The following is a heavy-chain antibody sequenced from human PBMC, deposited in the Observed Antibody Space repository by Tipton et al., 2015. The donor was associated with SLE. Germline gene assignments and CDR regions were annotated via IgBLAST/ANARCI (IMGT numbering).Heavy chain of an antibody. CDR1: GYTFTSFD. D-gene: IGHD5-24*01. V-gene: IGHV1-8*01. CDR3: ARAPPQLGFDY. Sequence: QLVQSGAEVKKPGASVKVSCKASGYTFTSFDINWARQATGQGLEWMGWMNPNSGNTAYAQKFQGRVTMTRDTSISPAYMELSSLRSEDTAVYYCARAPPQLGFDYWGQGTLVTVSS. CDR2: MNPNSGNT. J-gene: IGHJ4*02.